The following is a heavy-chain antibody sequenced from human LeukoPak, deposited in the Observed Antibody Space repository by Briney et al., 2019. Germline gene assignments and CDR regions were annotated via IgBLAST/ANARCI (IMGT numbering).Heavy chain of an antibody. CDR1: GGTFSSYA. V-gene: IGHV1-69*04. CDR2: IIPTLGIA. Sequence: SVKVSCKASGGTFSSYAISWVRQAPGQGLEWMGRIIPTLGIANYAQKFQGRVTITADKSTSTAYMELSSLRSEDTAVYYCASISDDYGGNSDYWGQGTLVTVSS. J-gene: IGHJ4*02. CDR3: ASISDDYGGNSDY. D-gene: IGHD4-23*01.